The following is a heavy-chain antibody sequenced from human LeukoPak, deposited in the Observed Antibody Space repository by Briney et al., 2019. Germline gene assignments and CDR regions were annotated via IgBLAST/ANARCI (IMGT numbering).Heavy chain of an antibody. CDR2: IYYSGST. J-gene: IGHJ3*02. CDR1: GGSISSSSYY. D-gene: IGHD4-23*01. CDR3: ARDYGGNFGGHAFDI. Sequence: KPSETLSLTCTVSGGSISSSSYYWGWIRQPLGKGLEWIGSIYYSGSTYYNPSLKSRVTISVDTSKNQFSLKLSSVTAADTAVYYCARDYGGNFGGHAFDIWGQGTMVTVSS. V-gene: IGHV4-39*02.